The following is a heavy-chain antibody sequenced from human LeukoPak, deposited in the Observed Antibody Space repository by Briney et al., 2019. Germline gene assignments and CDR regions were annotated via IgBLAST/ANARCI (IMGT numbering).Heavy chain of an antibody. CDR2: ISRSGTT. CDR1: GGSIDITNY. Sequence: PGTLSLTCGVSGGSIDITNYWSWVRQAPGKGLEWIGEISRSGTTNYNPSLRSRVTMFLDRANNQFSLSLTSVTAADSAVYYCTRENRPFCPFAYWGQGVLVTVSS. CDR3: TRENRPFCPFAY. V-gene: IGHV4-4*03. J-gene: IGHJ4*02. D-gene: IGHD2/OR15-2a*01.